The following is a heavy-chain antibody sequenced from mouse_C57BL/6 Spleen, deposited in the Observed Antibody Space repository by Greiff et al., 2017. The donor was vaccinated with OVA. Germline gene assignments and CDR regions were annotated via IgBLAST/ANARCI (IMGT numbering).Heavy chain of an antibody. D-gene: IGHD2-5*01. V-gene: IGHV1-50*01. CDR3: ARVNSNYFYYAMDY. Sequence: QVQLQQPGAELVKPGASVKLSCKASGYTFTSYWMQWVKQRPGQGLEWIGEIDPSDSYTNYNQKFKGKATLTVDTSSSQAYMQSSSLTSEDSAVYYGARVNSNYFYYAMDYWGQGTSVTVSS. J-gene: IGHJ4*01. CDR1: GYTFTSYW. CDR2: IDPSDSYT.